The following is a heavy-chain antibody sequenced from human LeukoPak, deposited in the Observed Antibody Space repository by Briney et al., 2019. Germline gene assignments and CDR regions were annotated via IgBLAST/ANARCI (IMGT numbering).Heavy chain of an antibody. CDR3: ARASCSGTTCYARSAFDI. CDR1: SGSISSYY. Sequence: SETLSLTCTVSSGSISSYYWSWIRQPPGKGLEWIGYIYYSGSTNYNPSLKSRVTISVDTSKNQFSLKLNSVTAADTAVYYCARASCSGTTCYARSAFDIWGQGTVVTVSS. D-gene: IGHD2-2*01. J-gene: IGHJ3*02. V-gene: IGHV4-59*01. CDR2: IYYSGST.